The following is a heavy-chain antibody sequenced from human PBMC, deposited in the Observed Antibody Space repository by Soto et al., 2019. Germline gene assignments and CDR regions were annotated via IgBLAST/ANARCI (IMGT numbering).Heavy chain of an antibody. Sequence: QVQLVQSGAEVKKPGSSVQVSCKASGGTFTTYSFIWVRQAPGQGLEWLGSVIPSIKSPNYAQKFQDRVTISAAECTGKAFLALSSLRSDDTAVYFCARGSEEWSTLWFFDSWGQGTLVTVSS. CDR1: GGTFTTYS. D-gene: IGHD3-3*01. V-gene: IGHV1-69*18. J-gene: IGHJ4*02. CDR2: VIPSIKSP. CDR3: ARGSEEWSTLWFFDS.